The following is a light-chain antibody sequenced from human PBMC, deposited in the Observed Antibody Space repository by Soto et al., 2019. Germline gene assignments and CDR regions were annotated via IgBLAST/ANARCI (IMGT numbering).Light chain of an antibody. V-gene: IGKV3-15*01. J-gene: IGKJ4*01. CDR2: DTS. CDR3: QQYNDRPPLT. Sequence: EIVLTQSPGTLSLSPGERATLSCRASQSISSTYLAWYQQKPGQAPRLLIYDTSSRATGVPARFSGSGSGTEFTLTISSLKAEDFAVYYCQQYNDRPPLTFGGGTKVDI. CDR1: QSISST.